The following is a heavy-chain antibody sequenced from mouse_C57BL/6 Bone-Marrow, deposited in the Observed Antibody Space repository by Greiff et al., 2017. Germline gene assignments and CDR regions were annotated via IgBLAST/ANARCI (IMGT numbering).Heavy chain of an antibody. CDR1: GFSLTSYG. J-gene: IGHJ1*03. V-gene: IGHV2-5*01. CDR2: IWRGGST. CDR3: ANYEYFDG. D-gene: IGHD1-1*01. Sequence: VKVVESGPGLVQPSQSLSITCTVSGFSLTSYGVNWVRQSPGKGLEWLGVIWRGGSTNYNAAFMSRLSITKDNSKSHVFLKMNSLQADDTAIYYCANYEYFDGWGTGTTVTVSS.